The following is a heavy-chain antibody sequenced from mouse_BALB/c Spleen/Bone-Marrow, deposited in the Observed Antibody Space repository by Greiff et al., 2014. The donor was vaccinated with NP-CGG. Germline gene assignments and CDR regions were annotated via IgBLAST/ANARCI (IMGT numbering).Heavy chain of an antibody. CDR3: ARGGSYYAVDY. V-gene: IGHV1-14*01. J-gene: IGHJ4*01. CDR1: GYTFTSYV. CDR2: INPYNDGT. Sequence: EVQLQQSXPELVKPGASVKMSCKASGYTFTSYVMHWVKQKPGQGLEWVGYINPYNDGTNYNEKFKGKATLTSDKSSSTVYMELSSLTSEDSAVYYCARGGSYYAVDYWGQGTSVTVSS.